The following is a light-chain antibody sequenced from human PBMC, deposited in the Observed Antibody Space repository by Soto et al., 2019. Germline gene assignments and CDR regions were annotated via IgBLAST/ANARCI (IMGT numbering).Light chain of an antibody. Sequence: QSVLTQPPSVSGATGQRVTSSCTGSSSNIGAGYDVHWYQQLPGTAPKLLIYGNSNRPSGVPDRFSGSKSGTSASLAITGLQAEDEADYYCQSYDSSLRGRVFGGGTKVTVL. V-gene: IGLV1-40*01. J-gene: IGLJ3*02. CDR1: SSNIGAGYD. CDR3: QSYDSSLRGRV. CDR2: GNS.